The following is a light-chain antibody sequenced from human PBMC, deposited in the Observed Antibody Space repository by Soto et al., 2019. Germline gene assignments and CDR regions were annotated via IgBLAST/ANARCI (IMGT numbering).Light chain of an antibody. CDR2: GVT. CDR3: CSHGGRHSYV. J-gene: IGLJ1*01. V-gene: IGLV2-11*01. CDR1: SSDVGGYDY. Sequence: QSVLTRPRSVSGSPGQSVTISCTGTSSDVGGYDYVSWYQQHPGKAPKLMIYGVTKRPSGVPDRFSGSKSGNTASLTISGLQAEDESDYYCCSHGGRHSYVFGTGTKLTVL.